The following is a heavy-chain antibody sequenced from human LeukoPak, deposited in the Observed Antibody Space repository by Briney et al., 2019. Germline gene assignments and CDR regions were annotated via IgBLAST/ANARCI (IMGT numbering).Heavy chain of an antibody. CDR3: TRDLAQLRTYYYGMDV. J-gene: IGHJ6*02. CDR1: GFTFGDYA. Sequence: GGSLRLSCTASGFTFGDYAMSWFRQAPGKGLEWVGFIRSKAYGGTTEYAASVKGRFTISRDDSKSIAYLQMNSLKTEDTAVYYCTRDLAQLRTYYYGMDVWGQGTTVTVSS. CDR2: IRSKAYGGTT. D-gene: IGHD5-24*01. V-gene: IGHV3-49*03.